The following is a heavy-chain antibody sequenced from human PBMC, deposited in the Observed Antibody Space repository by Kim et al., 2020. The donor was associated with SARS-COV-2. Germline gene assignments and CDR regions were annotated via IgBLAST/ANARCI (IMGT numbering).Heavy chain of an antibody. Sequence: YAQKFQGRVTMTEDTSTDTAYMELSSLRSEDTAVYYCATDWTAARPAFDIWGQGTMVTVSS. CDR3: ATDWTAARPAFDI. D-gene: IGHD6-6*01. J-gene: IGHJ3*02. V-gene: IGHV1-24*01.